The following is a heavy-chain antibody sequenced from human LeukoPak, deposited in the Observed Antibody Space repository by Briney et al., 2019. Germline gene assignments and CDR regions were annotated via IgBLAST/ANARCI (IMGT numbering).Heavy chain of an antibody. D-gene: IGHD4-17*01. CDR3: AREYCGDYGRLDN. V-gene: IGHV4-59*02. Sequence: PSESLSLTCPVAGGFVTSHHWNWIRQPPGRGREWIGYIYYSGNTYYNPAFRSRVTISLDTAKDQFSLNLRSVAAADTAVYYCAREYCGDYGRLDNWGQGTLVTVPS. J-gene: IGHJ4*02. CDR2: IYYSGNT. CDR1: GGFVTSHH.